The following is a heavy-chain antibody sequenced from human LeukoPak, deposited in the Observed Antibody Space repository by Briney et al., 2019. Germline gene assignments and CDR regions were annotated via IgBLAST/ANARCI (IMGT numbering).Heavy chain of an antibody. CDR1: GFTVSSNY. CDR3: ARAGGDGYNYDAFDI. CDR2: IYSGGST. D-gene: IGHD5-24*01. Sequence: PPGGSLRLSCAASGFTVSSNYMSWVRQAPGKGLEWVSVIYSGGSTYYADSVKGRFTNSRDNSKNTLYLQMNSLRAEDTAVYYRARAGGDGYNYDAFDIWGQGTMVTVSS. V-gene: IGHV3-53*01. J-gene: IGHJ3*02.